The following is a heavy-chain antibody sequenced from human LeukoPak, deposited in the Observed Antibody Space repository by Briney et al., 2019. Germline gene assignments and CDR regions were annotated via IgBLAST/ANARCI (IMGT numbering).Heavy chain of an antibody. CDR1: GFTFSNYW. CDR2: IKQDGSER. CDR3: ARRNAMDV. Sequence: GGSLRLSCAASGFTFSNYWMSWVRQAPGKGPEWVANIKQDGSERYYVDSVKGRFTISRDDAKSSLYLQMNSLRAEDTAVYYCARRNAMDVWGQGTTVIVFS. V-gene: IGHV3-7*03. J-gene: IGHJ6*02.